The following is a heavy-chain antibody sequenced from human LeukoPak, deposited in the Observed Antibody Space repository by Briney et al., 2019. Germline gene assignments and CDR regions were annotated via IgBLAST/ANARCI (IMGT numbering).Heavy chain of an antibody. CDR2: TSSSDAGT. D-gene: IGHD2-21*01. CDR1: GFTLSSYA. J-gene: IGHJ3*02. CDR3: ASLPLRDSNDAFDI. V-gene: IGHV3-23*01. Sequence: GGSLRLSCAASGFTLSSYAMSWVRQAPGKGLEWVSATSSSDAGTYYAESVRGRFTISRDNSKNTLFLQMNSLRAEDTAVYYCASLPLRDSNDAFDIWGQGTMVTVSS.